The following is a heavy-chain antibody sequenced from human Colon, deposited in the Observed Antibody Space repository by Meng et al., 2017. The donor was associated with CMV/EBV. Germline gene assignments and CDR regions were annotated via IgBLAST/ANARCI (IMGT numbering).Heavy chain of an antibody. V-gene: IGHV1-18*01. CDR3: ARALIAVSGTFYFDY. Sequence: HVQLVQSGADVKRPGASVAVSCEFSGYSFTSYAINWVRQAPGQGLEWMGWISTHNGDTNYAQKFQGRVTMATDTSTSTAYMELRSLRSDDTGVYYCARALIAVSGTFYFDYWGQGTLVTVSS. CDR1: GYSFTSYA. CDR2: ISTHNGDT. D-gene: IGHD6-19*01. J-gene: IGHJ4*02.